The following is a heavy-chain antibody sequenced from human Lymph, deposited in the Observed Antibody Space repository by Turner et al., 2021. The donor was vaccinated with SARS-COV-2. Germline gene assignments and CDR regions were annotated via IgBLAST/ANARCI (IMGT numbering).Heavy chain of an antibody. V-gene: IGHV4-59*01. CDR3: ARETVNNWVDP. D-gene: IGHD2-21*02. Sequence: QVQLQESGPRLVKPLETLSLTCTVSGGSMNSNYCRWIRQPPGKRLEWIGYIYYRGRTNYNPSLESRVTISVDTSRNQFALNLTSVTAADTAIYYGARETVNNWVDPWGQGTLVTVSS. CDR2: IYYRGRT. J-gene: IGHJ5*02. CDR1: GGSMNSNY.